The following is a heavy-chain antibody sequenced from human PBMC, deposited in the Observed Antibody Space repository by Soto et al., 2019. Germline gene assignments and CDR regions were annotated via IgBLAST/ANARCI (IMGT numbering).Heavy chain of an antibody. J-gene: IGHJ5*02. V-gene: IGHV4-31*03. D-gene: IGHD3-22*01. CDR3: ARVKKYWDSSGNWFDP. CDR2: IYYSGST. CDR1: GGSISSGGYY. Sequence: SETLSLTCTVSGGSISSGGYYWSWIRQHPGKGLEWIGYIYYSGSTYYNPSLKSRVTITVDTSKNQFSLKLSSVTAADTAVYYCARVKKYWDSSGNWFDPWGQGTLVTVSS.